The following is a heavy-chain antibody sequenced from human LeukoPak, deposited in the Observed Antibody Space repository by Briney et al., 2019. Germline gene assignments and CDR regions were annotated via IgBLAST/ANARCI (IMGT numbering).Heavy chain of an antibody. CDR3: SRGQVTTVTGLAAFDI. CDR1: GFTFSSYW. V-gene: IGHV3-7*04. CDR2: MKHDGSEK. J-gene: IGHJ3*02. Sequence: PGGSLRLSCAASGFTFSSYWMNWVRQAPGKGLEWVANMKHDGSEKYYVDSVKGRLTISRDNARNSLYLQMNSLRAEDTAVYYCSRGQVTTVTGLAAFDIWGQGTMVTVSS. D-gene: IGHD4-17*01.